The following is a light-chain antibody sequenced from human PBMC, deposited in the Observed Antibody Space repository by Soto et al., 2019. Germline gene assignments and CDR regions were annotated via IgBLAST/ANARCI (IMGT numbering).Light chain of an antibody. V-gene: IGLV1-44*01. CDR1: RSNIGSKT. J-gene: IGLJ3*02. CDR2: EVR. CDR3: SAYTARSTLV. Sequence: QSVLTQPPSASGTPGQRVTISCSGSRSNIGSKTLNWYQQVPGSAPKLIIYEVRNRPSGISSRFSGSRSGNTASLTISGLQSEDEGDYYCSAYTARSTLVFGGGTKVTVL.